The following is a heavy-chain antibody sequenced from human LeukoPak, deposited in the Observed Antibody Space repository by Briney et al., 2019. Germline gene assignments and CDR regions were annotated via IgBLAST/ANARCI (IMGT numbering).Heavy chain of an antibody. Sequence: GGSLGLSCAASGFTFSTYGMHWVRQAPGKGLEWVAFIRYDGGNKYHADSVRGRFTISRDNSKNTLYLQMSSLRAEDTALYYCAKTRNNNYSYDAFDIWGQGTMVTVSS. V-gene: IGHV3-30*02. CDR1: GFTFSTYG. CDR2: IRYDGGNK. CDR3: AKTRNNNYSYDAFDI. D-gene: IGHD4-11*01. J-gene: IGHJ3*02.